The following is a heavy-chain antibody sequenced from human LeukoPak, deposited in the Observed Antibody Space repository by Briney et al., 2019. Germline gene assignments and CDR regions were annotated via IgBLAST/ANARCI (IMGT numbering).Heavy chain of an antibody. CDR3: ARRSDCGGDCYWFDY. D-gene: IGHD2-21*02. J-gene: IGHJ4*02. Sequence: GESLKISCKGSGYSFTSYWIGWVRQMPGKGLEWMGIIYPGDSDTRYSPSSQGQVTISADKSISTAYLQWSSLKASDTAMYYCARRSDCGGDCYWFDYWGQGTLVTVSS. CDR2: IYPGDSDT. CDR1: GYSFTSYW. V-gene: IGHV5-51*01.